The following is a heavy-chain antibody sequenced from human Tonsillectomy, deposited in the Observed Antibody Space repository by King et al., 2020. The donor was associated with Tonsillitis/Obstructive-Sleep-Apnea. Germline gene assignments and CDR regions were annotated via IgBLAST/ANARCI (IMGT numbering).Heavy chain of an antibody. J-gene: IGHJ4*02. Sequence: VQLVESGGGVVRPGGSLRLSCAASGFTFDDFALSWVRQVPGQGLEWVSGINWNGGSTRYADSVKGRFTISSENAKNSLYLQMSSLRAEDTAFYYCARNYGDPDYWGQGTLVTVSS. CDR1: GFTFDDFA. CDR3: ARNYGDPDY. V-gene: IGHV3-20*04. CDR2: INWNGGST. D-gene: IGHD4-17*01.